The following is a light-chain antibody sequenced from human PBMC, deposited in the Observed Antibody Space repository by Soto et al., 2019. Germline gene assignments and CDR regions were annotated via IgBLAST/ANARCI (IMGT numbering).Light chain of an antibody. Sequence: QSALTQPPSASGSPGQSVTISCTGTSSDVGGYNYVSWYQHHPGKAPKLMIYEDTKRPSGVPDRFSGSKSGNTASLTVSGLQAEDEADYYCTSYAGSDNFVFGGGTTLTVL. CDR3: TSYAGSDNFV. CDR1: SSDVGGYNY. J-gene: IGLJ3*02. V-gene: IGLV2-8*01. CDR2: EDT.